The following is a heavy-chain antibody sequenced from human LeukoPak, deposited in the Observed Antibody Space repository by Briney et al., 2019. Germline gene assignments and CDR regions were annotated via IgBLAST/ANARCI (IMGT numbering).Heavy chain of an antibody. J-gene: IGHJ3*02. CDR3: ARPSGDYYDSSGYPFAFGI. V-gene: IGHV1-2*02. CDR2: INPNSGGT. CDR1: GYTFTGYY. D-gene: IGHD3-22*01. Sequence: ASVKVSCKASGYTFTGYYMHWVRQAPGQGLEWMGWINPNSGGTNYAQKFQGRVTMARDTSISTAYMELSRLRSDDTAVYYCARPSGDYYDSSGYPFAFGIWGQGTMVTVSS.